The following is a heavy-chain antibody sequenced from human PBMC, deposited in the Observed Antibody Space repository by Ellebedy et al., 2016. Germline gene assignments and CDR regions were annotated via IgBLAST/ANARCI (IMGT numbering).Heavy chain of an antibody. Sequence: SLKISXAASGLSFSDYYMNWIRQAPGKGLEWVSYISGSSSHTNYADSVKGRFTISRDNAKNTLYLQMNSLRAEDTAVYYCANSLRFLELDVWGKGTTVTVSS. CDR1: GLSFSDYY. CDR2: ISGSSSHT. CDR3: ANSLRFLELDV. V-gene: IGHV3-11*06. D-gene: IGHD3-3*01. J-gene: IGHJ6*04.